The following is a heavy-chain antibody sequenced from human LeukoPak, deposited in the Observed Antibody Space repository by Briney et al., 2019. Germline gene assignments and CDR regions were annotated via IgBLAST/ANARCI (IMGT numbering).Heavy chain of an antibody. CDR3: ARAPEITIVRGVPLDY. CDR1: GYTFTSYG. V-gene: IGHV1-18*01. D-gene: IGHD3-10*01. CDR2: ISAYNGNT. J-gene: IGHJ4*02. Sequence: GASVKVSCKASGYTFTSYGISWVRQAPGQGLEWMGWISAYNGNTNYAQKLQGRVTMTTDTSTSTAYMELRSLRSDDTAVYYCARAPEITIVRGVPLDYWGQGTLVTVSS.